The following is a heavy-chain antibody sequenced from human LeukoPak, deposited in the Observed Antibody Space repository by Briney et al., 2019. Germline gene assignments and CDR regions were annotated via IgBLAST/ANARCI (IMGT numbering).Heavy chain of an antibody. CDR1: GYTFTGYY. CDR3: ARGSESTTVVTPHSPPHGY. CDR2: INPNSGGT. D-gene: IGHD4-23*01. V-gene: IGHV1-2*02. Sequence: GASVKVSCKASGYTFTGYYMHWVRQAPGQGLEWTGWINPNSGGTNYAQKFQDRVTMTRDTSISTAYMELSRLRSDDTAVYYCARGSESTTVVTPHSPPHGYWGQGTLVTVSS. J-gene: IGHJ4*02.